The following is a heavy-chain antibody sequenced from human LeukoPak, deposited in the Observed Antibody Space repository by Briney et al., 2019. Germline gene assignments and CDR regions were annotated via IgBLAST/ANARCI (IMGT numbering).Heavy chain of an antibody. CDR3: ARAGSGRFGELSDV. CDR1: GFTFSSYA. J-gene: IGHJ6*04. Sequence: GGSLRLSCAASGFTFSSYAMSWVRQAPGKGLEWVANIKQDGSEKYYVDSVKGRFTISRDNAKNSLYLQMNSLRAEDTAVYYCARAGSGRFGELSDVWGKGTTVTVSS. CDR2: IKQDGSEK. V-gene: IGHV3-7*01. D-gene: IGHD3-10*01.